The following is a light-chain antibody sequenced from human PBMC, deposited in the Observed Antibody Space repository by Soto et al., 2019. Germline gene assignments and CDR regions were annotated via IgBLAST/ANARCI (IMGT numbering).Light chain of an antibody. J-gene: IGLJ2*01. CDR2: DVS. CDR3: TSYTRSSTLVL. CDR1: NSDVGGYNF. Sequence: QSVLTQPASVSGSPGQSIPISCTGTNSDVGGYNFVSWYQQHPGKAPKLIIYDVSNRPSGVSNRFSGFKSGNTASLTISGLQAEDEADYYCTSYTRSSTLVLFGGGTKLTVL. V-gene: IGLV2-14*01.